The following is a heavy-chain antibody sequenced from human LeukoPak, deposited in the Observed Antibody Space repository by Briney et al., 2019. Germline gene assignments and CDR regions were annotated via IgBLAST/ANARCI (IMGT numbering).Heavy chain of an antibody. V-gene: IGHV4-30-2*01. Sequence: PSQTLSLTCTVSAGSISSGGYYWSWIRQPPGKGLEWIGYIYHSGSTYYNPSLKSRVTISVDRSKNQFSLKLSSVTAADTAVYYCARVATVTTGFDYCGQGTLVTVSS. CDR3: ARVATVTTGFDY. CDR1: AGSISSGGYY. CDR2: IYHSGST. J-gene: IGHJ4*02. D-gene: IGHD4-11*01.